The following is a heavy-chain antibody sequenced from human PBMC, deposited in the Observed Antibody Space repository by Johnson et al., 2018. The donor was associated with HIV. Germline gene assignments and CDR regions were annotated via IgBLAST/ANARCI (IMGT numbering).Heavy chain of an antibody. J-gene: IGHJ3*02. CDR1: GFTFSNAW. D-gene: IGHD2-8*02. Sequence: MQLVESGGGLVKPGGSLRLSCAASGFTFSNAWMSWVRQAPGKGLEWVGRIKSKTDGGTTDYAAPVKGRFTISRDNSKNTLYLQMNSLRAEDTAVYYCAKDPIVLVVYAISAFDIWGQGTMVTVSS. CDR3: AKDPIVLVVYAISAFDI. CDR2: IKSKTDGGTT. V-gene: IGHV3-15*01.